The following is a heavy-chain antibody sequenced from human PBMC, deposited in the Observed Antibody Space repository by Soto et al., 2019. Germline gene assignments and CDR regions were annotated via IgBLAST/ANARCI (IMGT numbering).Heavy chain of an antibody. J-gene: IGHJ5*02. D-gene: IGHD3-10*01. CDR2: IIPVFGTT. Sequence: QMQLVQSGPEVKKPGSSXKVXXXXXXDSFGSYAVSWVRQAPGQGLEWMGAIIPVFGTTNYTQKFQGRVTITADDSTTTAYMELSSLRSDDTAVYYCAREPFGRFDPWGQGTLVTVSS. V-gene: IGHV1-69*01. CDR1: XDSFGSYA. CDR3: AREPFGRFDP.